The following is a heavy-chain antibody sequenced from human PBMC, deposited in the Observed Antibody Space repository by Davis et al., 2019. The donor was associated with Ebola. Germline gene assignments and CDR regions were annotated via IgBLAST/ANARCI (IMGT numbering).Heavy chain of an antibody. D-gene: IGHD2-15*01. CDR1: GFTFSDYY. V-gene: IGHV3-11*06. J-gene: IGHJ4*02. CDR2: SSSSSSYT. Sequence: GESLKISCAASGFTFSDYYMSWIRQAPGKGLEWVSYSSSSSSYTNYADSVKGRFTISRDNAKNSLYLQMNSLRAEDTAVYYCARLGYCSGGSCYGLDYWGQGTLVTVSS. CDR3: ARLGYCSGGSCYGLDY.